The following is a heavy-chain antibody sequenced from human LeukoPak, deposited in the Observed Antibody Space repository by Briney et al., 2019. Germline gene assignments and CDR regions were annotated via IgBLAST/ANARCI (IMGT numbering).Heavy chain of an antibody. D-gene: IGHD6-13*01. J-gene: IGHJ4*02. CDR1: GYTFTSYY. Sequence: GASVKVSCKASGYTFTSYYMHWVRQAPGQGLEWMGIINPSGGSTSYAQKFQGRVTMTRDMSTSTVYMELSSLRSEDTAVYYCAREVIAAATFDYWGQGTLVTVSS. CDR2: INPSGGST. V-gene: IGHV1-46*01. CDR3: AREVIAAATFDY.